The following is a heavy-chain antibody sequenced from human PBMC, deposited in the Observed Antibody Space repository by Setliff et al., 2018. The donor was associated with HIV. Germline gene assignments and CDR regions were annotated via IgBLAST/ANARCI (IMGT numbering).Heavy chain of an antibody. CDR3: ARDWDYSDSNGNLDS. Sequence: ETLSLTCAVSGGYISSTKWWSWVRQAPGKGLEWVSGITGSGGSAHYAGSVKGRFTISRDNSGNTLYLQMNSLRAADTALYYCARDWDYSDSNGNLDSWGQGTLVTVSS. D-gene: IGHD3-22*01. J-gene: IGHJ4*02. V-gene: IGHV3-23*01. CDR1: GGYISSTK. CDR2: ITGSGGSA.